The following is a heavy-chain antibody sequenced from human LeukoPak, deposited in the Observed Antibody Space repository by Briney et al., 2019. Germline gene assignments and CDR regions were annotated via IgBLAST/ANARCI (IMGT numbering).Heavy chain of an antibody. D-gene: IGHD2-15*01. Sequence: SETLSLTCTVSGDSISSGGYYWSWIRQHPGKGLEWIGYIYYSGSSYYNPSLKSRVTISVDTSGNQFSLKLSSVTAADTAVYYCAREKYCSGGKCYHVFDYWGQGTRVTVSS. J-gene: IGHJ4*02. V-gene: IGHV4-31*03. CDR1: GDSISSGGYY. CDR2: IYYSGSS. CDR3: AREKYCSGGKCYHVFDY.